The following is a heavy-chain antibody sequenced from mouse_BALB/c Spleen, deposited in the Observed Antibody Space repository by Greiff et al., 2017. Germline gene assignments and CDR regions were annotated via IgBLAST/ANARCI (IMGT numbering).Heavy chain of an antibody. CDR3: ARPFAY. CDR2: ISSGGGST. CDR1: GFAFSSYD. V-gene: IGHV5-12-1*01. Sequence: EVKLMESGGGLVKPGGSLKLSCAASGFAFSSYDMSWVRQTPEKRLEWVAYISSGGGSTYYPDTVKGRFTISRDNAKNTLYLQMSSLKSEDTAMYYCARPFAYWGQGTLVTVSA. J-gene: IGHJ3*01.